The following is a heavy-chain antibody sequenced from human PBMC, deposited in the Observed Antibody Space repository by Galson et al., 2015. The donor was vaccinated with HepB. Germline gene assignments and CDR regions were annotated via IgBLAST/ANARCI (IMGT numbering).Heavy chain of an antibody. CDR3: ARLPTATSYFDL. J-gene: IGHJ2*01. CDR1: GGSISSGSYY. D-gene: IGHD4-17*01. V-gene: IGHV4-39*01. CDR2: ISYSGRT. Sequence: SETLSLTCSVSGGSISSGSYYWGWIRQPPGKGLEWIGTISYSGRTYYNPSLKSRVTIPVDTSKNHFSLKLTSVTAADTAVHYCARLPTATSYFDLWGRGTLVTVSS.